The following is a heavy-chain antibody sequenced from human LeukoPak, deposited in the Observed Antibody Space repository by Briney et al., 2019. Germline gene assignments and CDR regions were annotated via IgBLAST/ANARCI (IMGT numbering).Heavy chain of an antibody. V-gene: IGHV4-34*01. D-gene: IGHD1-26*01. Sequence: SETLSLTCAVYGGSFSGYYWSWIRQPPGKGLEWIGEINHSGSTNYNPSLKSRVTISVDTSKNQFALKLDSVTAADTAVYYCARGLVEVAATIGNWFDPWGQGTLVTVSS. CDR3: ARGLVEVAATIGNWFDP. CDR2: INHSGST. J-gene: IGHJ5*02. CDR1: GGSFSGYY.